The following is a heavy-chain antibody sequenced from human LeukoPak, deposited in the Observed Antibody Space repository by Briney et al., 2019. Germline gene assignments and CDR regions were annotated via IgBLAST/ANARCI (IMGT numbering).Heavy chain of an antibody. CDR2: INPSGGST. V-gene: IGHV1-46*01. J-gene: IGHJ5*02. D-gene: IGHD3-10*01. CDR3: ARDLRGDPAVPYNWFDP. Sequence: ASVKVSCKASGYTFTSYSMNWVRQAPGQGLEWMGIINPSGGSTSYAQKFQGRVTMTRDTSTSTVYMELSSLRSEDTAVYYCARDLRGDPAVPYNWFDPWGQGTLVTVSS. CDR1: GYTFTSYS.